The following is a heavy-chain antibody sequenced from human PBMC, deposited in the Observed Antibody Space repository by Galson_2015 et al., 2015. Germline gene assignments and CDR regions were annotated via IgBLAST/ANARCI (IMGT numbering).Heavy chain of an antibody. D-gene: IGHD3-9*01. CDR3: ARRDYDILTGYYHY. V-gene: IGHV1-46*01. CDR1: GYTFSSYY. CDR2: INPSGGST. Sequence: SVKVSCKASGYTFSSYYIHWVRQAPGQGLEWMGIINPSGGSTTYAQKFQGRVTMTRDTSTSTVYMELSSLRSEDTAVYYCARRDYDILTGYYHYWGQGTLVTVSS. J-gene: IGHJ4*02.